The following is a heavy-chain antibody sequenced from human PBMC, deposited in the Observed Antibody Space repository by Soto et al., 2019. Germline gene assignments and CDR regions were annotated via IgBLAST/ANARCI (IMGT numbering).Heavy chain of an antibody. V-gene: IGHV3-23*01. CDR2: ISGSGGST. Sequence: PGGSLRLSCAASGFTFSSYAMSWVRQAPGKGLEWVSVISGSGGSTHYADSVKGRSTISRDNSKNTLHLQVNSLRGEDTAVYYCAKEADISGYYHEYWGQGTLVTVAS. CDR3: AKEADISGYYHEY. CDR1: GFTFSSYA. D-gene: IGHD3-22*01. J-gene: IGHJ4*02.